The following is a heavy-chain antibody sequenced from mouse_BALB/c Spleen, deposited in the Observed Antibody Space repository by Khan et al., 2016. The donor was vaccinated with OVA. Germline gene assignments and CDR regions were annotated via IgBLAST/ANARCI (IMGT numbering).Heavy chain of an antibody. Sequence: EVQLQESGAELVKPRASVKLSCTASGFNIKDTYMHWVKQRPEQGLEWIGRIDPANGNTKYDPKFQDKATITADTSSNTAYLQLSSLTSEDTAVYYCAGDYWGVFAYWGQGTLVTVSA. CDR3: AGDYWGVFAY. J-gene: IGHJ3*01. CDR1: GFNIKDTY. CDR2: IDPANGNT. D-gene: IGHD1-1*01. V-gene: IGHV14-3*02.